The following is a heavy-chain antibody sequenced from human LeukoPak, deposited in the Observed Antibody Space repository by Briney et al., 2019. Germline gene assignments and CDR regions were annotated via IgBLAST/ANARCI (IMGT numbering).Heavy chain of an antibody. CDR1: GFTFSSYA. CDR3: AKDPPALGYCSSTSCYSRY. Sequence: GGSLRLSCAASGFTFSSYAMSWVRQAPGKGLEWVSAISGSGGSTYYADSVKGRFTISRDNSKNTLYLQMNSLRAEDTAVYYCAKDPPALGYCSSTSCYSRYWGQGTLVTVSS. D-gene: IGHD2-2*01. J-gene: IGHJ4*02. CDR2: ISGSGGST. V-gene: IGHV3-23*01.